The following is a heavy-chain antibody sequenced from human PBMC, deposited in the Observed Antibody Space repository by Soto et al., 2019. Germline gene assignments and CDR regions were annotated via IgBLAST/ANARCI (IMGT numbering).Heavy chain of an antibody. CDR2: IYSGGST. CDR1: VFTVSSNY. D-gene: IGHD6-13*01. Sequence: GGSLRLSYAASVFTVSSNYMSWVRQAPGKGLEWVSVIYSGGSTYYADSVKGRFTISRHNSKNTLYLQMNSLRAEDTAVYYCARRSSSWYNLHFDYWGQGTLVTVSS. V-gene: IGHV3-53*04. J-gene: IGHJ4*02. CDR3: ARRSSSWYNLHFDY.